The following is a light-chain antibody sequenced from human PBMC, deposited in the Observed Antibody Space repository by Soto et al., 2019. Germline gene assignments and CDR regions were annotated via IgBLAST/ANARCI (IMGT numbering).Light chain of an antibody. CDR3: QQYGSSPQT. J-gene: IGKJ1*01. CDR2: DTS. Sequence: EIVLTQSPGTLSLSPGERATLSCRASQSVSSLYLAWYQQKPGQAPRLLIYDTSSRATGIPDRFSGSGSGTDFTLTISGLEPEDFAVYYCQQYGSSPQTFGQGTKVDIK. V-gene: IGKV3-20*01. CDR1: QSVSSLY.